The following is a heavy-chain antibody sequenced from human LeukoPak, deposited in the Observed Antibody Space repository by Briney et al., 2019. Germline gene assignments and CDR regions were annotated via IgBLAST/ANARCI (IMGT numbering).Heavy chain of an antibody. V-gene: IGHV3-74*01. CDR2: INSDGSST. CDR3: ARDPPEWVLPHDY. CDR1: GFTFSTYW. D-gene: IGHD1-26*01. J-gene: IGHJ4*02. Sequence: GGSLRLSCAASGFTFSTYWMHWVRQAPGKGLVWVSRINSDGSSTSYADSVKGRFTISRDNAKNTLYLQMNSLRAEDTAVYYCARDPPEWVLPHDYWGQGTLVTVSS.